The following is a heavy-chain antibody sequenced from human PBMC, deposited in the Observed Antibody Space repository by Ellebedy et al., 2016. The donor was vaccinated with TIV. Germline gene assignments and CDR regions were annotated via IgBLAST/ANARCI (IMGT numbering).Heavy chain of an antibody. CDR3: VKPTPNHCISSSCRPISYFAMDV. V-gene: IGHV3-23*01. J-gene: IGHJ6*02. D-gene: IGHD2-2*01. CDR1: GFSFSSYA. CDR2: INGRGGET. Sequence: PGGSLRLSCAASGFSFSSYAMTRVRQAPGKGLEWVSSINGRGGETYYADSVKGRFTISRDNSKNTLYLQMRSPRAEDTALYYCVKPTPNHCISSSCRPISYFAMDVWGQGTTVTVSS.